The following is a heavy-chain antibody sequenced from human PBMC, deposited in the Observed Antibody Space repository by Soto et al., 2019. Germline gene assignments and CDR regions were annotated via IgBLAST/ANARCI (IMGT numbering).Heavy chain of an antibody. D-gene: IGHD1-1*01. V-gene: IGHV3-23*01. CDR1: GFTFSSYA. CDR2: ISGSGGST. CDR3: AKKFVTGGRGNYFDY. J-gene: IGHJ4*02. Sequence: GGSLRLSCAASGFTFSSYAMSWVRQAPGKGLEWVSAISGSGGSTYYADSVKGRFTISRDNSKNTVYLQMNGLRAEDTALYYCAKKFVTGGRGNYFDYWGQGTLVTVSS.